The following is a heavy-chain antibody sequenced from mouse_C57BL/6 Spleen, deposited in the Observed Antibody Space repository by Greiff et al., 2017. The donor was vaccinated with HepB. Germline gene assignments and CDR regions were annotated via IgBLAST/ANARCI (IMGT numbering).Heavy chain of an antibody. CDR3: ARGRDYDYAMDY. CDR1: GYSFTGYF. J-gene: IGHJ4*01. CDR2: INPYNGDT. D-gene: IGHD2-4*01. Sequence: EVQLQQSGPELVKPGDSVKISCKASGYSFTGYFMNWVVQSHGKSLEWIGRINPYNGDTFYNQKFKGKATLTVDKSSSTAHMELRSLTSEDSAVYYCARGRDYDYAMDYWGQGTSVTVSS. V-gene: IGHV1-20*01.